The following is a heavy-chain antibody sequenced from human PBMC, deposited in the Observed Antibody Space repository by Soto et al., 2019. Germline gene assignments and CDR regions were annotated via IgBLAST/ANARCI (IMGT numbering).Heavy chain of an antibody. J-gene: IGHJ1*01. Sequence: EVQLVDSGGGSVQPGGSLRLSCAASGFAFSTHWMTWVRQAPGKGLEWVASINQDGGEKYYVDSVKGRFAISRDNAENSLFLQMTSLRSEDTGVYYCTRVSVSLAADYFQNWGQGTLVTVSS. V-gene: IGHV3-7*01. D-gene: IGHD2-21*01. CDR1: GFAFSTHW. CDR3: TRVSVSLAADYFQN. CDR2: INQDGGEK.